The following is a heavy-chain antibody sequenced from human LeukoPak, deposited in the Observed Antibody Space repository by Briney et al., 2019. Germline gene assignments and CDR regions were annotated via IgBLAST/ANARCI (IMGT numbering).Heavy chain of an antibody. Sequence: PGGSLRLSCAASGFTVSSNYMSWVRQAPGKGLEWVSAISGSGGSTYYADSVKGRFTISRDNAKNSLYLQMNSLRAEDTAVYYCARDRSLKLRFLEWPQNYYYYYGMDVWGQGTTVTVSS. CDR3: ARDRSLKLRFLEWPQNYYYYYGMDV. CDR2: ISGSGGST. V-gene: IGHV3-11*01. D-gene: IGHD3-3*01. J-gene: IGHJ6*02. CDR1: GFTVSSNY.